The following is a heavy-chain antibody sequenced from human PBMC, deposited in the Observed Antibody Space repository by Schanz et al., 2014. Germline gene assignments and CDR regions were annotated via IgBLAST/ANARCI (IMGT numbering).Heavy chain of an antibody. J-gene: IGHJ4*02. CDR2: ISGTTTYT. CDR1: GFTFSSYA. Sequence: EGQLLESGGGLIQPGGSLRLSCAASGFTFSSYAMSWVRQAPGKGLEWVSYISGTTTYTNYADSVKGRFTISRDNAKNSLYLQMNSLRAEDTAVYYCAREQIMAAAGLVDYWGQGTLVTVSS. CDR3: AREQIMAAAGLVDY. D-gene: IGHD6-13*01. V-gene: IGHV3-48*04.